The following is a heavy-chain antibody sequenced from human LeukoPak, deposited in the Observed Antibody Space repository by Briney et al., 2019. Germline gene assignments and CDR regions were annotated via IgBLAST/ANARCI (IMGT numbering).Heavy chain of an antibody. CDR3: ATPRGGATTPRFDY. CDR1: GFTLSSYS. Sequence: GGSLRLSCAPSGFTLSSYSMNWVRQARGEGLEWVSSISSSSSYIYYADSVKGRFTISRDNAKNSLYLQMNGLRAEDTAVYYCATPRGGATTPRFDYWGQGTLVTVSS. J-gene: IGHJ4*02. D-gene: IGHD1-26*01. V-gene: IGHV3-21*01. CDR2: ISSSSSYI.